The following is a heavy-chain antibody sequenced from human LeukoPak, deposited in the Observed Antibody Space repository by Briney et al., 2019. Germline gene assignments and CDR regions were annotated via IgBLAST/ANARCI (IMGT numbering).Heavy chain of an antibody. CDR3: ARFKYSSGWKEHYFDY. J-gene: IGHJ4*02. D-gene: IGHD6-19*01. Sequence: ASVKVSCKASGYTFTSYGISWVRQAPGQGLEWMGWINPSGGSTSYAQKFQGRVTMTRDMSTSTVYMELSSLRSEDTAVYYCARFKYSSGWKEHYFDYWGQGTLVTVSS. CDR2: INPSGGST. CDR1: GYTFTSYG. V-gene: IGHV1-46*01.